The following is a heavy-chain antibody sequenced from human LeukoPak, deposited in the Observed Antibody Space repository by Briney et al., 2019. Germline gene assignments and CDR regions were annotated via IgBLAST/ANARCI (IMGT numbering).Heavy chain of an antibody. CDR3: ARVDYVAFDI. CDR1: GGSISSGSYY. CDR2: IYTRGST. D-gene: IGHD4-17*01. Sequence: TASETLSLTCTVSGGSISSGSYYWSWIRQPAGKGLEWIGRIYTRGSTNYNPSLKSRVTISVDTSKNQFSLKLSSVTAADTAVYYCARVDYVAFDIWGQGTMVTVSS. V-gene: IGHV4-61*02. J-gene: IGHJ3*02.